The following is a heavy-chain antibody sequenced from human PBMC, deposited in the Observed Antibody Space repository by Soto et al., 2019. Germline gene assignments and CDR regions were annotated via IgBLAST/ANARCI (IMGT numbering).Heavy chain of an antibody. V-gene: IGHV3-53*01. CDR1: GFTVSSNY. CDR3: AKVSSSWYAGFFDL. Sequence: GGSLRLSCAASGFTVSSNYMSWVRQAPGKGLEWVSVIYSGGSTYYADSVKGRFTISRDNSKNTLYLQMNNLRAEDTALYYCAKVSSSWYAGFFDLWGQGTLVTVSS. CDR2: IYSGGST. J-gene: IGHJ4*02. D-gene: IGHD6-13*01.